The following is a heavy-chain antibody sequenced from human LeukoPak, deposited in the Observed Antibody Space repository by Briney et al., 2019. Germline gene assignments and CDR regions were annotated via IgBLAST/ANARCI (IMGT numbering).Heavy chain of an antibody. V-gene: IGHV3-23*01. CDR1: GFTFGDYA. Sequence: GGSLRLSCTASGFTFGDYAMSWVRQAPGKGLEWASAISGSGGSTYYADSVKGRFTISRDNSKNTLYLQMNSLRAEDTAVYYCAKDTGYSYGDPFDYWGQGTLVTVSS. CDR3: AKDTGYSYGDPFDY. D-gene: IGHD5-18*01. J-gene: IGHJ4*02. CDR2: ISGSGGST.